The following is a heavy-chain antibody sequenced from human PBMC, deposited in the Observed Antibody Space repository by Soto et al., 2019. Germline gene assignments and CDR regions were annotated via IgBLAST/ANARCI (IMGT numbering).Heavy chain of an antibody. CDR2: IYSSGST. D-gene: IGHD6-19*01. J-gene: IGHJ4*02. Sequence: SETLSLTCTASGASMRTYYWNWIRQPPGKGLEWIGYIYSSGSTNYNPSLKSRVAISIDTSKKQFSLNLTSVTAADTAVYYCASAFGGWPTDSWGQGTLVTVSS. CDR1: GASMRTYY. CDR3: ASAFGGWPTDS. V-gene: IGHV4-59*01.